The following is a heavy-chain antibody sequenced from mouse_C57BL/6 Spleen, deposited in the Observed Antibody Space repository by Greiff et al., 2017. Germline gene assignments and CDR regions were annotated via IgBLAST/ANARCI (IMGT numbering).Heavy chain of an antibody. V-gene: IGHV1-64*01. D-gene: IGHD2-1*01. J-gene: IGHJ3*01. Sequence: VQLQQPGAELVKPGASVKLSCKASGYTFTSYWMHWVKQRPGQGLEWIGMIHPNSGSTNYNEKFKGKATLTVDKSSSTAYMQLSSLTSEDSAVYYCAVYGNYDAYWGQGTLVTVSA. CDR3: AVYGNYDAY. CDR2: IHPNSGST. CDR1: GYTFTSYW.